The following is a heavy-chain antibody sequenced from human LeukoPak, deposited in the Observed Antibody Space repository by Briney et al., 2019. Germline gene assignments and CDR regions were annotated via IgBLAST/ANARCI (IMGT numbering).Heavy chain of an antibody. CDR1: GFSFSGYG. V-gene: IGHV3-23*01. CDR3: AKLPVFLGGWYDC. Sequence: GGSLRLSCAAYGFSFSGYGMTWVRQAPGKGLEWVSVISGSGGSTYYADSVKGRFTISRDNSKNTLYLQMNSLRAEDTAVYYCAKLPVFLGGWYDCWGQGTLVTVSS. J-gene: IGHJ4*02. CDR2: ISGSGGST. D-gene: IGHD6-19*01.